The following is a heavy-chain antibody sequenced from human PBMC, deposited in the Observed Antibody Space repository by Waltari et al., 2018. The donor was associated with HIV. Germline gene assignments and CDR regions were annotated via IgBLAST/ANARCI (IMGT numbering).Heavy chain of an antibody. CDR3: STGCEYDTSSWRQHFFDY. CDR2: LKSRTGGGTT. V-gene: IGHV3-15*01. Sequence: EVQLVESGGGLVKPGGSLRLSCAASGLALSTAWMSWVRRAPGKGLESSGLLKSRTGGGTTDYAAPVKGRFTNSRDDSKNTLYRQMNSLKTEDTAVYDCSTGCEYDTSSWRQHFFDYWGQGTLVTVSS. CDR1: GLALSTAW. J-gene: IGHJ4*02. D-gene: IGHD6-13*01.